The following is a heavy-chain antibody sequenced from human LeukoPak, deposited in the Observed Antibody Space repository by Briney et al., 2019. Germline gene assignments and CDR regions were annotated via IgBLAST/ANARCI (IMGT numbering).Heavy chain of an antibody. J-gene: IGHJ3*02. V-gene: IGHV3-48*01. CDR1: GFTFSDYS. CDR2: IGSAI. Sequence: GGSLRLSCAASGFTFSDYSLNWVRQAPGKGLEWISYIGSAIYYADSVKGRFTISRDNAKNSLFLQMNSLRAEDTAVYYCARDHAYAFDIWGQGTLVTVSS. D-gene: IGHD2-2*01. CDR3: ARDHAYAFDI.